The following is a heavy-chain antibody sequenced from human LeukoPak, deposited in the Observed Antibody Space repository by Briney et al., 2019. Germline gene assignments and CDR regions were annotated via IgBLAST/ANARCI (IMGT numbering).Heavy chain of an antibody. CDR3: ASEGGSSAHNWFDP. V-gene: IGHV4-4*02. J-gene: IGHJ5*02. Sequence: GSLRLTCAASGFTFSNYTMNWVRQAPGKGLEWIGEIYHSGSTNYNPSLKSRVTISVDKSKNQFSLKLSSVTAADTAVYYCASEGGSSAHNWFDPWGQGTLVTVSS. D-gene: IGHD1-26*01. CDR1: GFTFSNYTM. CDR2: IYHSGST.